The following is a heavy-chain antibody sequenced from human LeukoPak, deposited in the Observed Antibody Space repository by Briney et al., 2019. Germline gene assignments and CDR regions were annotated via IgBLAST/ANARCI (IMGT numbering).Heavy chain of an antibody. CDR2: ISYDGSNK. V-gene: IGHV3-30-3*01. D-gene: IGHD2-21*02. CDR3: ARMNDYYFDY. J-gene: IGHJ4*02. CDR1: GFTFSSYA. Sequence: GRSLRLSCAASGFTFSSYAMHWVRQAPGKGLEWVAVISYDGSNKYYADSVKGRFTISRDNSKNTLYLQMNSLRAKDTAVYYCARMNDYYFDYWGQGTLVTVSS.